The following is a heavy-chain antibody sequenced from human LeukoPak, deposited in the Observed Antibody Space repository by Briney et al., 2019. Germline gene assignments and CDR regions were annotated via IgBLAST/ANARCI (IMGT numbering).Heavy chain of an antibody. CDR2: INTDGRTT. J-gene: IGHJ3*02. Sequence: GGSLRLSCVSSGFTFSSYWMHWVRQAPGKGLVWVSRINTDGRTTTYADSVKGRFTISRDNSKNTLYLQMNSLRAEDTAVYYCAKDLGYSSSWSGGDAFDIWGQGTMVTVSS. CDR1: GFTFSSYW. CDR3: AKDLGYSSSWSGGDAFDI. V-gene: IGHV3-74*01. D-gene: IGHD6-13*01.